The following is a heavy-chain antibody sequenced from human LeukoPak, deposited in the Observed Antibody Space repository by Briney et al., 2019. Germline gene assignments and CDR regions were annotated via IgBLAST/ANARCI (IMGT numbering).Heavy chain of an antibody. V-gene: IGHV3-49*04. CDR1: GCTFANYA. D-gene: IGHD6-19*01. CDR2: IRSNTYGGTT. Sequence: GGSLRLSCTGSGCTFANYAMSWVRRAPGKGVEWVGFIRSNTYGGTTHYAASVRGTFTISRDDSKSIPYLQMNSLKTEDTAVYYCTRVRVYSSGWYFDYWGQGTLVTVSS. CDR3: TRVRVYSSGWYFDY. J-gene: IGHJ4*02.